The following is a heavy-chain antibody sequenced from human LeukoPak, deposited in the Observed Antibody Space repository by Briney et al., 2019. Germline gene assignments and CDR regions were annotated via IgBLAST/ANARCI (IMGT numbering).Heavy chain of an antibody. D-gene: IGHD2-21*01. CDR2: INPNSGGT. CDR3: ARGLNVVVIAISYNWFDP. CDR1: GYTFTGYY. Sequence: ASVKVSCKASGYTFTGYYMHWVRQAPGQGLEWMGWINPNSGGTNYAQKFQGRVTMTRDMSISTAYMELSRLRPDDTAVYYCARGLNVVVIAISYNWFDPWGQGTLVTVSS. J-gene: IGHJ5*02. V-gene: IGHV1-2*02.